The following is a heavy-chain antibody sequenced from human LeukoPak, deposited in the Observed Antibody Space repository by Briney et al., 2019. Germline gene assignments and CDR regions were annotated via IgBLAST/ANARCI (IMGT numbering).Heavy chain of an antibody. J-gene: IGHJ4*02. Sequence: GGSLGLSCTAPGFMFHDYAIHWVRQAPGKGLEWVSLISGDGGSTFYADSVKGRFTISRDNAKNSLYLQMNSLRDEDTAVYYCARGALRYSDYWGQGTLVTVSS. D-gene: IGHD3-9*01. CDR2: ISGDGGST. CDR1: GFMFHDYA. V-gene: IGHV3-43*02. CDR3: ARGALRYSDY.